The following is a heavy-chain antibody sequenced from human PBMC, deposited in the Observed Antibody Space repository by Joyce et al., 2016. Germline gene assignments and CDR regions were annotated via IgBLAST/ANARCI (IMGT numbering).Heavy chain of an antibody. J-gene: IGHJ3*01. D-gene: IGHD5-18*01. CDR1: GYSFISYY. V-gene: IGHV1-2*02. Sequence: QVRLVQSGPEVTKPGASVRVTCRASGYSFISYYIHWVRQAPGQGPEWMGWINTNSGGTNFAQKLQGRVTLTRDMSINTAYMELRGLRSADRAVYYCARGERGYSYGRDAFDVWGQGTVVTVSS. CDR2: INTNSGGT. CDR3: ARGERGYSYGRDAFDV.